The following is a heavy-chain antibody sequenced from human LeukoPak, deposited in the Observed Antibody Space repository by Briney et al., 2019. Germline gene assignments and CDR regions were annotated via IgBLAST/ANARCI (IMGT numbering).Heavy chain of an antibody. CDR3: ARDWGIAVAGRGEKDY. D-gene: IGHD6-19*01. J-gene: IGHJ4*02. V-gene: IGHV3-7*01. CDR1: GFTFSSYW. CDR2: IKQDGSEK. Sequence: GGSLRLSCAASGFTFSSYWMGWVRQAPGKGLEWVANIKQDGSEKYYVDSVKGRFTISRDNAKNSLYLQMNSLRAEDTAVYYCARDWGIAVAGRGEKDYWGQGPLVTVSS.